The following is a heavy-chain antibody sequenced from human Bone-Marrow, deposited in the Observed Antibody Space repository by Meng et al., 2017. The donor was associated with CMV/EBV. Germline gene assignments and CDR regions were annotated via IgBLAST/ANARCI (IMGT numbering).Heavy chain of an antibody. CDR2: INHSGST. Sequence: GSLRLSCAVYVESLSAYSWSWIRQPPGKGLEYIGEINHSGSTNYNPSLKSRLTMSIDTSKNQFSLKLTSVTAADTAVYYCARDQGGLGGQGTRVTVSS. CDR3: ARDQGGL. J-gene: IGHJ4*02. D-gene: IGHD3-16*01. CDR1: VESLSAYS. V-gene: IGHV4-34*01.